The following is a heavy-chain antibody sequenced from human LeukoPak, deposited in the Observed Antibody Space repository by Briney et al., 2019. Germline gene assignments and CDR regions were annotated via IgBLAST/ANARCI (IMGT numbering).Heavy chain of an antibody. D-gene: IGHD6-19*01. Sequence: SETLSLTCTVSGGSLSSHFWSWIRQPPGKGLEGIGYIYYSGSTNYNPSLKSRVTISVDTSKNQFSLKLSSVTAADTAVYYCARAGQWLATYYFDYWGQGTLVTVSS. J-gene: IGHJ4*02. CDR2: IYYSGST. CDR1: GGSLSSHF. CDR3: ARAGQWLATYYFDY. V-gene: IGHV4-59*11.